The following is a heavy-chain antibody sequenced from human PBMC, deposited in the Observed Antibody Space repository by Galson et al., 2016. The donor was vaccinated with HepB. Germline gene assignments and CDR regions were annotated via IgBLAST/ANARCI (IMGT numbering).Heavy chain of an antibody. Sequence: SLRLSCAASGFTFSSYAMSWVRQAPGKGLEWVSSISASGGSTYYADSVKGRFTISRDNSKNTLYLQMNSLRAVDTAVNYCAKDGGYYDFWSSYYWGFDYWGQGTLVTVSS. V-gene: IGHV3-23*01. CDR3: AKDGGYYDFWSSYYWGFDY. CDR1: GFTFSSYA. J-gene: IGHJ4*02. D-gene: IGHD3-3*01. CDR2: ISASGGST.